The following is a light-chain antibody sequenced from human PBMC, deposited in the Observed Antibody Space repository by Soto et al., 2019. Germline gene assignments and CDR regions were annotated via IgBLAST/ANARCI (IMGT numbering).Light chain of an antibody. J-gene: IGLJ2*01. CDR2: ENN. Sequence: NFMLTQPHSVSKSPGKTVTISCTRSSGSIASNSVQWFQQRPGSAPTTVIYENNQRPSGVPDRFSGSTDGSSNSASLTISGLQTEDEADYYCQSYDISTVVFGGGTKLTVL. CDR1: SGSIASNS. CDR3: QSYDISTVV. V-gene: IGLV6-57*04.